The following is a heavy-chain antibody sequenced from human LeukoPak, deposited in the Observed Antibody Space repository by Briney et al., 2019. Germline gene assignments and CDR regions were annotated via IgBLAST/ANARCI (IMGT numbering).Heavy chain of an antibody. V-gene: IGHV3-23*01. J-gene: IGHJ4*02. CDR1: GFTFSSYA. Sequence: GASLRLSCAASGFTFSSYAMSWVRQAPGKGLEWVSGINGGGGSTYYADSVKGRFTISRDNSKNTLYLQMNSLRAEDTAVYYCAKGALRGYGGYDRVGFALNLGQGTLVTVSS. D-gene: IGHD5-12*01. CDR2: INGGGGST. CDR3: AKGALRGYGGYDRVGFALN.